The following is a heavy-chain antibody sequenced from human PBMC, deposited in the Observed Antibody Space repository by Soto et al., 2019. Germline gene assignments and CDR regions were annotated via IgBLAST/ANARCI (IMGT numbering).Heavy chain of an antibody. CDR3: AKGNPSYYDSSGYPGPYYYGMDV. J-gene: IGHJ6*02. D-gene: IGHD3-22*01. CDR1: GFTFSSYA. V-gene: IGHV3-23*01. Sequence: PVGSLRLSCAASGFTFSSYAMSWVRQAPGKGLEWVSAISGSGGSTYYADSVKGRFTISRDNSKNTLYLQMNSLRAEDTAVYYCAKGNPSYYDSSGYPGPYYYGMDVWGQGTTVTVS. CDR2: ISGSGGST.